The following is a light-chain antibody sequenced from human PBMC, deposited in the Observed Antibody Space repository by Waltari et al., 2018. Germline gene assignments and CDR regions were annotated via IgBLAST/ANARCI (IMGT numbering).Light chain of an antibody. CDR2: EVN. CDR1: SNDVGLYNL. Sequence: QSALTQPASVSGSPGQSITISCTGTSNDVGLYNLVSWYQHHPGKVPTLSIYEVNRRPSGVSNRFSGSKSGNTASLTVSGLLAEDEADYFCSSYTTHTPVVFGGGTKLTVL. CDR3: SSYTTHTPVV. J-gene: IGLJ3*02. V-gene: IGLV2-23*02.